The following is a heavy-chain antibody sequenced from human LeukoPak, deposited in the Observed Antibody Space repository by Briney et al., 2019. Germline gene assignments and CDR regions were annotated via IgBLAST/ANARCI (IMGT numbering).Heavy chain of an antibody. CDR1: GYSISSGYY. J-gene: IGHJ4*02. D-gene: IGHD2-2*01. CDR2: IYHTGST. Sequence: SETLSLTCTVSGYSISSGYYWGWIRQPPGKGLDWIGSIYHTGSTYYIPSLKSRVTISVDTSKNQFSLKLNSVTAADTAVYYCARRTRDCGSISCYHDYRGQGTLVTVSS. CDR3: ARRTRDCGSISCYHDY. V-gene: IGHV4-38-2*02.